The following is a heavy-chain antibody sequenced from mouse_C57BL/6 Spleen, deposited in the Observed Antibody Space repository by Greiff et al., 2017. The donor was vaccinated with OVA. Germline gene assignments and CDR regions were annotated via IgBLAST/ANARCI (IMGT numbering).Heavy chain of an antibody. V-gene: IGHV1-15*01. Sequence: QVQLQQSGAELVRPGASVTLSCKASGYTFTDYEMHWVKQTPVHGLEWIGAIDPETGGTAYNQKFKGKAILTADKSSRTAYMGLRSLTSEDSAVYYCTREYYGSSYVKWYFDVWGTGTTVTVSS. CDR3: TREYYGSSYVKWYFDV. CDR2: IDPETGGT. CDR1: GYTFTDYE. D-gene: IGHD1-1*01. J-gene: IGHJ1*03.